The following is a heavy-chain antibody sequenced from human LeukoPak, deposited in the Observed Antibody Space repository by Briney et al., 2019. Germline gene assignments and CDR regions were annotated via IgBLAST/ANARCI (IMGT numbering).Heavy chain of an antibody. CDR3: ARGWDYDSGGRPTAYVY. J-gene: IGHJ4*02. CDR1: GDTFSNYA. V-gene: IGHV1-69*06. Sequence: GASVKVSCKASGDTFSNYAINWVRQAPGQGLGWMGGIIPIFGTANYAQKLQGRVTIIADKSTSTVYMELNSLKSEDTAVYYCARGWDYDSGGRPTAYVYWGQGTLVTVSS. D-gene: IGHD3-22*01. CDR2: IIPIFGTA.